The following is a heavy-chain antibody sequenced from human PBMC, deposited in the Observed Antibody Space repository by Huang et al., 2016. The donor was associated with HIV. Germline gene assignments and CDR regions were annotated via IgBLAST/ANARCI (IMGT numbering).Heavy chain of an antibody. D-gene: IGHD5-18*01. V-gene: IGHV5-51*03. J-gene: IGHJ4*02. CDR3: AIHDSNDFTFDD. CDR1: GFSFTSYW. CDR2: IFPGNSNT. Sequence: EVQLVQSGVEVKTPGESLKISCKGSGFSFTSYWIGWVRLMPGKGLEWMGIIFPGNSNTFYGPAFQGQVTISADKYTRTAYLQWSSLKASDSAIYYCAIHDSNDFTFDDWGQGTLVAVSS.